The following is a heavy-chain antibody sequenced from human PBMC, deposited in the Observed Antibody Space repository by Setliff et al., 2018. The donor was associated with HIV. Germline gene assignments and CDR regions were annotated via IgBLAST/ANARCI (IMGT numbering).Heavy chain of an antibody. CDR2: IRYDGSYR. V-gene: IGHV3-30*02. CDR1: GFTFISYG. Sequence: PGGSLRLSCAVSGFTFISYGMYWVRQAPGKGLEWVAFIRYDGSYRYYVDSVKGRFTISRDNSKNTMFQQMNSLRVEDTAIYYCAKMHTAMDPDTFDIWGQGTMVTVSS. D-gene: IGHD5-18*01. J-gene: IGHJ3*02. CDR3: AKMHTAMDPDTFDI.